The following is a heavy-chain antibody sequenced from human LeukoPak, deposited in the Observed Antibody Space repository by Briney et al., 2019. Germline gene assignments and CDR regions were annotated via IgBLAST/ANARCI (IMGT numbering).Heavy chain of an antibody. D-gene: IGHD3-10*01. CDR1: GYIFTNYW. CDR3: ARQSRDGSKTRGYYFDS. Sequence: GESLTISCQVSGYIFTNYWIGWVRQMPGKGLGSMGIIYPADSDTTYSPSFEGQVTISADKSIDTVYLQWSSLKASDTATYYCARQSRDGSKTRGYYFDSWGQGTLVTVSS. V-gene: IGHV5-51*01. J-gene: IGHJ4*02. CDR2: IYPADSDT.